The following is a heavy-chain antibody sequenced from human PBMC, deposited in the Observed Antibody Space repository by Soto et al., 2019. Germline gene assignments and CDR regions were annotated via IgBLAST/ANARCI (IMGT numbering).Heavy chain of an antibody. J-gene: IGHJ6*03. D-gene: IGHD6-13*01. CDR2: MNPNSGNT. V-gene: IGHV1-8*01. CDR1: GYAFTSYD. Sequence: ASVKVSCKASGYAFTSYDINWVRQATGQGLGWMGWMNPNSGNTGYAQKFQGRVTMTRNTSISTAYMELSSLRSEDTAVYYCARGPGSWYYYYMDVWGKGTTVTVSS. CDR3: ARGPGSWYYYYMDV.